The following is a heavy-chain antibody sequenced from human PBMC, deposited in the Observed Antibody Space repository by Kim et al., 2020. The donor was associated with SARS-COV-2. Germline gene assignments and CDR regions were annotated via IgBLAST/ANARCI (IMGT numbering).Heavy chain of an antibody. D-gene: IGHD3-10*01. V-gene: IGHV4-31*06. CDR1: GVSISSGTYY. Sequence: SETLSLTCTVSGVSISSGTYYWSWIRQHPGKGLEWVGYMFHSGSKYYDPSLQSRVSISVDRSKNQFSLKLSSVTAADTAVYYCCYGSGTENYFDYWGPGILVTVSS. CDR3: CYGSGTENYFDY. CDR2: MFHSGSK. J-gene: IGHJ4*02.